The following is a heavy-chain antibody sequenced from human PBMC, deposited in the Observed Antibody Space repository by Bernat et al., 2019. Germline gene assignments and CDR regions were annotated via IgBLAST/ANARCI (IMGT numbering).Heavy chain of an antibody. Sequence: EVQLVESGGLLVQPGRSLRLSCIVSGFTIGDYAMTWVRQAPGTGREWVGMVRSKAFDGTREYGASVKGRVPISRDDSKSIAYLQMSDLKTEDTADYYGTRGLTTPGTKYYFDSWGQGTLVTVSS. CDR2: VRSKAFDGTR. D-gene: IGHD1-1*01. CDR1: GFTIGDYA. J-gene: IGHJ4*02. V-gene: IGHV3-49*04. CDR3: TRGLTTPGTKYYFDS.